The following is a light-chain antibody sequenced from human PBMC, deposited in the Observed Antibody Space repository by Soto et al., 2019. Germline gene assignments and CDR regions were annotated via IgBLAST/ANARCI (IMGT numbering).Light chain of an antibody. CDR3: QQYGSLPYT. CDR1: QSVSNSY. V-gene: IGKV3-20*01. Sequence: EIVLAQSPGTLSLSPGERATLSCRASQSVSNSYLAWYQQKPGQAPRLLIYGASSRATGIPARFSGGGSGTDFTLTISRLEPEDFAVYYCQQYGSLPYTFGQGTKVDIK. J-gene: IGKJ2*01. CDR2: GAS.